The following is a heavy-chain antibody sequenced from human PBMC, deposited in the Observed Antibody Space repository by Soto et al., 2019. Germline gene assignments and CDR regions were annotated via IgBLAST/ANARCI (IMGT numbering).Heavy chain of an antibody. D-gene: IGHD3-10*01. J-gene: IGHJ6*02. V-gene: IGHV1-69*02. CDR1: GGTFSSYT. CDR2: IIPILGIA. Sequence: ASVKVSYKASGGTFSSYTISWVRQAPGQGLEWMGRIIPILGIANYAQKFQGRVTITADKSTSTAYMELSSLRSEDTAVYYCACSEEVGELYYYGMDVWGQGTTVTVSS. CDR3: ACSEEVGELYYYGMDV.